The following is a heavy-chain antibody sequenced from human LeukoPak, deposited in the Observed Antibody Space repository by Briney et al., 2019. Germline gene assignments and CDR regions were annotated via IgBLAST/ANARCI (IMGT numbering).Heavy chain of an antibody. CDR1: GGSFSGYY. J-gene: IGHJ6*01. D-gene: IGHD3-9*01. CDR3: ARGPSRYYDISDGMDV. Sequence: SETLSLTCAVYGGSFSGYYWSWIRQPPGKGLEWIGEINHSGSTNYNPSLKSRVTISVDTSKNQFSLKLSSVTAADTAVYYCARGPSRYYDISDGMDVWGKGPRSPSPQ. CDR2: INHSGST. V-gene: IGHV4-34*01.